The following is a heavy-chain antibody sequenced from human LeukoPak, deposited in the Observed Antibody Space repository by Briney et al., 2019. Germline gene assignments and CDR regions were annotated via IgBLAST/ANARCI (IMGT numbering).Heavy chain of an antibody. V-gene: IGHV3-23*01. CDR3: AKELTRPNRPVAGLNY. Sequence: GGSLRLSCAASGFTFSSFAMSWVRQAPGKGLEWVSLISGSGGSTYYADSVKGRFTISRDNSKNTLYLQMNSLRTEDTAVYYCAKELTRPNRPVAGLNYWGQGTLVTVSS. CDR2: ISGSGGST. D-gene: IGHD6-19*01. CDR1: GFTFSSFA. J-gene: IGHJ4*02.